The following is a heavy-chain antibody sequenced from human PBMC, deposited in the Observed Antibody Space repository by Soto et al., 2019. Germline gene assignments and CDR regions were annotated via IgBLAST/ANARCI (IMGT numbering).Heavy chain of an antibody. CDR3: AKVKTRLLWFGELRPGYFDY. CDR2: ISGSGGST. D-gene: IGHD3-10*01. J-gene: IGHJ4*02. CDR1: GFTFSSYA. Sequence: GGSLRLSCAASGFTFSSYAMSWVRQAPGKGLEWVSAISGSGGSTYYADSVKGRFTISRDNSKNTLYLQMNSLRAEDTAVYYCAKVKTRLLWFGELRPGYFDYWGQGTLVTVSS. V-gene: IGHV3-23*01.